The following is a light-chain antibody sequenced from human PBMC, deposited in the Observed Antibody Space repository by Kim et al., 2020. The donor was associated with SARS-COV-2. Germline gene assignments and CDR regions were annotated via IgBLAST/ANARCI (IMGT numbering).Light chain of an antibody. J-gene: IGLJ3*02. CDR2: GKN. Sequence: GQTGMSTCQGDNLRSDDASWYQERPVQAPVIGLNGKNTRPSGIPVRFSGTSSGNTACLTITVAQAEDEADYYCNSRDSSGNHHWLFCGGTQLTVL. CDR3: NSRDSSGNHHWL. V-gene: IGLV3-19*01. CDR1: NLRSDD.